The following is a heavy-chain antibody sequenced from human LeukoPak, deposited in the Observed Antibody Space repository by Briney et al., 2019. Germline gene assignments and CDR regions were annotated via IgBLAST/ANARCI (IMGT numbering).Heavy chain of an antibody. CDR1: GGSISSYY. CDR3: ARCWPNGWFDP. J-gene: IGHJ5*02. CDR2: IYYSGST. Sequence: KASETLSLTCTVSGGSISSYYWSWIRQPPGKGLEWIGYIYYSGSTNYNPSLKSRVTISVDTSKNQFSLKLSSVTAADTAVYYCARCWPNGWFDPWGQGTLVTVSS. V-gene: IGHV4-59*01. D-gene: IGHD1-1*01.